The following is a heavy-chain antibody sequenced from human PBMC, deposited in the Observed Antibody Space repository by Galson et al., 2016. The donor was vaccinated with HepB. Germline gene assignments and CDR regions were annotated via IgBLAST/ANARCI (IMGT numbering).Heavy chain of an antibody. J-gene: IGHJ4*02. CDR1: GFTVNSHT. CDR3: VRVWHYSDF. V-gene: IGHV3-30*04. Sequence: SLRLSCAGSGFTVNSHTMHWVRQAPGKGLEWVAVLAYDERNKYYRDSVKGRFTISRDNAKNTLYLQMNSLRAEDTAVYYCVRVWHYSDFWGQGTLVTVSS. CDR2: LAYDERNK. D-gene: IGHD3-10*01.